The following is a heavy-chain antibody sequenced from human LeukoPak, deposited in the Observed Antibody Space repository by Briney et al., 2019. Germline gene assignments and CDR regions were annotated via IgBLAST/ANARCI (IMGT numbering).Heavy chain of an antibody. CDR3: ARDPTYYYYMDV. CDR2: ISSSGSTI. V-gene: IGHV3-11*04. J-gene: IGHJ6*03. CDR1: GFTFSDYY. Sequence: PGGSLRLSCAASGFTFSDYYMSWIRQAPGKGLEWVLYISSSGSTIYYADSVKGRFTISRDNAKNSLYLQMNSLRAEDTAVYYCARDPTYYYYMDVWGKGTTVTVSS.